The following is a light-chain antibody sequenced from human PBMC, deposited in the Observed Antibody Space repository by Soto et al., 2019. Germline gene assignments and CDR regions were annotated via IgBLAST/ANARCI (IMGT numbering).Light chain of an antibody. V-gene: IGKV3-20*01. Sequence: EIVLTQSPGTLSLSPGERATLSCRASQSVSSSYLAWYQQKPGQAPRLHIYGASSRATGIPDRFSGSGSGTDFTLTISRLEPEDFAVYYCQQYGSSPTTCGQGTKVEIK. CDR1: QSVSSSY. CDR3: QQYGSSPTT. CDR2: GAS. J-gene: IGKJ1*01.